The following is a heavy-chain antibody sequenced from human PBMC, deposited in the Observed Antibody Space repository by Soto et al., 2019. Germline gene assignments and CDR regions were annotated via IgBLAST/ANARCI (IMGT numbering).Heavy chain of an antibody. J-gene: IGHJ6*02. D-gene: IGHD3-9*01. Sequence: QVQLVQSGAEVKKPGSSVKVSCKASGGTFSSYAVSWVRQAPGQGLEWVGGIIPFLNAINYAKKFRGRVSITTAESTATVSMEVISLRSENTAVYYCAGQTVGGFDFYYGMEVWGQGTKDTVSS. CDR1: GGTFSSYA. CDR3: AGQTVGGFDFYYGMEV. CDR2: IIPFLNAI. V-gene: IGHV1-69*01.